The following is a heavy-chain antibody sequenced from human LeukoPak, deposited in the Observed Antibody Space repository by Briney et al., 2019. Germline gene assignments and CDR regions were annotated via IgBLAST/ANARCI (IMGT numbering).Heavy chain of an antibody. CDR3: ARVVMIVVVTDAFDI. J-gene: IGHJ3*02. D-gene: IGHD3-22*01. CDR1: GFTVSSND. CDR2: IYSGGST. V-gene: IGHV3-53*05. Sequence: GGSLRLSCAASGFTVSSNDMSWVRQAPGKGLECISVIYSGGSTDYADSVKGRFTISRDNSKNTLYLQMNSLRAEDTAVYYCARVVMIVVVTDAFDIWGQGTMVTVSS.